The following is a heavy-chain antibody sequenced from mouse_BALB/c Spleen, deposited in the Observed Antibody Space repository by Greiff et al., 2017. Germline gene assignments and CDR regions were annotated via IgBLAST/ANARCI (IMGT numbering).Heavy chain of an antibody. CDR1: GYSITSGYY. CDR3: ARRGESAMDY. Sequence: QSGPGLVKPSQSLSLTCSVTGYSITSGYYWNWIRQFPGNKLEWMGYISYDGSNNYNPSLKNRISITRDTSKNQFFLKLNSVTTEDTATYYCARRGESAMDYWGQGTSVTVSS. V-gene: IGHV3-6*02. J-gene: IGHJ4*01. CDR2: ISYDGSN.